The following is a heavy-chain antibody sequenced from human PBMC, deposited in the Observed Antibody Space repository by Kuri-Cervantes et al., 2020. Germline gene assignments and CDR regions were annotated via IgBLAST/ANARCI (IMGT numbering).Heavy chain of an antibody. D-gene: IGHD2-2*03. Sequence: ESLKISCAASGFTFSSYAMSWIRQPPGKGLEWIGEINHSGSTNYNPSLKSRVTISVDTSKNQFSLKLSSVTAADTAVYYCARVGSQGGYCSSTSCYGNWFDPWGQGTLVTVSS. J-gene: IGHJ5*02. CDR3: ARVGSQGGYCSSTSCYGNWFDP. CDR1: GFTFSSYA. CDR2: INHSGST. V-gene: IGHV4-34*01.